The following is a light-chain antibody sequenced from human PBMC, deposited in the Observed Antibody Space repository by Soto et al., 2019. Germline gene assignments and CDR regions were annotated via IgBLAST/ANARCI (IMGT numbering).Light chain of an antibody. CDR1: ESGSSGY. CDR3: QQYGSSPPWT. V-gene: IGKV3-20*01. J-gene: IGKJ1*01. Sequence: EIVLTQSPGTLGVCPGQACTLSCLASESGSSGYLAWYQQKPGQAPRLLIFGASSRATGIPDRFRGSGSGTDFTLTISRVQPEDFAVYYCQQYGSSPPWTFGQGTKVAI. CDR2: GAS.